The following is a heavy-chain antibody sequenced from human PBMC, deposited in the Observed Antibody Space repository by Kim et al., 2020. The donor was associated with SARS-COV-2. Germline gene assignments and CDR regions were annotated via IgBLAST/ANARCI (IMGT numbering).Heavy chain of an antibody. J-gene: IGHJ4*02. CDR3: ARHRDYGDYDFDY. V-gene: IGHV4-59*08. Sequence: YTPTLKSRVTISVDTSKNQFSLKLSSVTAADTAVYYCARHRDYGDYDFDYWGQGTLVTVSS. D-gene: IGHD4-17*01.